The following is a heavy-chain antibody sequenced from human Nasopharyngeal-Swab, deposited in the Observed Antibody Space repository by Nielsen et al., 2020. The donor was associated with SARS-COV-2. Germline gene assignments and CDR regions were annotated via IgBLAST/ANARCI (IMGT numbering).Heavy chain of an antibody. D-gene: IGHD3-3*01. CDR2: IDPSDSYT. CDR1: GSSFTSYW. CDR3: ARSGKNYDFWSGTSGYGMDV. V-gene: IGHV5-10-1*01. Sequence: GESLKISCKGSGSSFTSYWISWVRQMPGKGLEWMGRIDPSDSYTNYSPSFQGHVTISADKSISTAYLQWSSLKASDTAMYYCARSGKNYDFWSGTSGYGMDVWGQGTTVTVSS. J-gene: IGHJ6*02.